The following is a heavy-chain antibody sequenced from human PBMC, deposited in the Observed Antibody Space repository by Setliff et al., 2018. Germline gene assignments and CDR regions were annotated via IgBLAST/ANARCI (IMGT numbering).Heavy chain of an antibody. V-gene: IGHV4-34*01. J-gene: IGHJ3*02. Sequence: PSETLSLTCAVYGGSFSGYYWSWIRQPPGKGLERIGEINHSGSTNYNPSLKSRVTISVDTSKNQFSLKLSSVTAADTAVYYCARDFYCSSTSCPGAFDIWGQGTMVTVSS. CDR2: INHSGST. CDR3: ARDFYCSSTSCPGAFDI. CDR1: GGSFSGYY. D-gene: IGHD2-2*01.